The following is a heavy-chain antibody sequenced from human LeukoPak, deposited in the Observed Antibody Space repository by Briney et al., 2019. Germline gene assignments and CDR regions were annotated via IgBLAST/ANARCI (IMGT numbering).Heavy chain of an antibody. CDR2: ISSSGGTI. D-gene: IGHD2-2*01. Sequence: GGSLRLSCAASGFTFSSYEMNWVRQAPGKGLEWISYISSSGGTIYYADSVKGRFTISRDNDKKSLYLQMNSLRAEDTAVYYCAREGCSSTSCYDYWGQGTLVIVSS. CDR3: AREGCSSTSCYDY. CDR1: GFTFSSYE. V-gene: IGHV3-48*03. J-gene: IGHJ4*02.